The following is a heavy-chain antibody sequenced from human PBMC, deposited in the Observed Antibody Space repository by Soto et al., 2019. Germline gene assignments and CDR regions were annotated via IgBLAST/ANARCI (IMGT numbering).Heavy chain of an antibody. V-gene: IGHV1-18*01. CDR1: GYTFYSYD. J-gene: IGHJ4*02. CDR2: TSVYNGDS. D-gene: IGHD4-17*01. CDR3: ARDRATVNTERALGY. Sequence: ASVKVSCKTSGYTFYSYDITWVRQAPGQGLEWMGTTSVYNGDSNVAQNLQGRVTMTIDKSTATAYMDLKNLTSDDTAVYYCARDRATVNTERALGYWGQGTLVTVSS.